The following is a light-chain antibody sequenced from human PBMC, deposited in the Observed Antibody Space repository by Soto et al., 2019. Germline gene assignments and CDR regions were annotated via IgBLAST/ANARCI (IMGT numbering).Light chain of an antibody. J-gene: IGKJ1*01. Sequence: EIVMTQSPATLSVSPGERATLSSRASQSVSSNLAWYQQKPGHAPRLLIYGASTRATGIPARFSGSGSGTEFTLTISSLRSEDFAVYYCQQYNNWPQTFGQGTKVEIK. V-gene: IGKV3-15*01. CDR1: QSVSSN. CDR2: GAS. CDR3: QQYNNWPQT.